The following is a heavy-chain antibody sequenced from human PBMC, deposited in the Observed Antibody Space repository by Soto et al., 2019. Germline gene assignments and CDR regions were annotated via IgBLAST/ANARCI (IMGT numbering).Heavy chain of an antibody. D-gene: IGHD1-26*01. CDR2: MNPNSGNT. CDR3: ARSIVGATGDAFDI. CDR1: GYTFTSYD. J-gene: IGHJ3*02. V-gene: IGHV1-8*01. Sequence: QVQLVQSGAEVKKPGTSVKVSCKASGYTFTSYDINWVRQATGQGLEWMGWMNPNSGNTGYAQKFQGRVTMTRNTSISTAYMELSSLRSEDTAVYYCARSIVGATGDAFDIWGQGTMVTVSS.